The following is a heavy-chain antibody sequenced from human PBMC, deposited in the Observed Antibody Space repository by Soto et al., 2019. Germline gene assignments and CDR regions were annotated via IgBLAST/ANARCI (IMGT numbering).Heavy chain of an antibody. CDR3: ARLGPIAQIDD. CDR2: VYYNGGA. J-gene: IGHJ4*02. V-gene: IGHV4-59*01. D-gene: IGHD6-13*01. Sequence: PSETLSLTCTVSGGSIASYHWSWIRQPPGRGLEWIGNVYYNGGADYNPSLKSRVTISVDTSKNQFSLQLKSVTAADTAVYYCARLGPIAQIDDWGQGTLVTVSS. CDR1: GGSIASYH.